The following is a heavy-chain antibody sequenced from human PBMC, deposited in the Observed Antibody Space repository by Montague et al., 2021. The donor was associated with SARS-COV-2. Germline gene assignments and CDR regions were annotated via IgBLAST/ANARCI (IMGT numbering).Heavy chain of an antibody. CDR2: IYYSGST. Sequence: SETLSLTCTVSGGSISSYYWSWIRQPPGKGLEWIGYIYYSGSTNYNPSLKSRVTISVDTSKNQFSLKLSSVTAAGTVVYYCAREGSGRGYYYYGMDVWGQGTTVTVSS. V-gene: IGHV4-59*01. CDR1: GGSISSYY. J-gene: IGHJ6*02. D-gene: IGHD3-10*01. CDR3: AREGSGRGYYYYGMDV.